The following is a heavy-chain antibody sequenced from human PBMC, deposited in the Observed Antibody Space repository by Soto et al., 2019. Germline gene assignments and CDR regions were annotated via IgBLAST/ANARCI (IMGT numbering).Heavy chain of an antibody. D-gene: IGHD3-9*01. CDR3: ARGLGRYFGLDV. J-gene: IGHJ6*02. CDR1: GGSLSSYY. V-gene: IGHV4-59*01. Sequence: PSETLSLTCTVSGGSLSSYYWSWIRQPPGKGLEWIGYIYYSGSTNYNPSLKSRVTISVDTSKNQFSLKLSSVTAADTAVYYCARGLGRYFGLDVWGQGTTVTVSS. CDR2: IYYSGST.